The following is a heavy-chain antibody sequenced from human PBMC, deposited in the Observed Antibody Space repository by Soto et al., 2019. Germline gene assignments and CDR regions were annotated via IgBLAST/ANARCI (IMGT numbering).Heavy chain of an antibody. D-gene: IGHD3-10*01. Sequence: QVQLQESGPGLVKPSGTLSLTCAVSGGSISSSNWWSWVRQPPGKGLEWIGEIYHSGSTNYNPSLRSRVTISVDKSKNQFALQRSSVTAAATAVYYCAHQRWFGESSMDVWGQGTTVTVSS. J-gene: IGHJ6*02. V-gene: IGHV4-4*02. CDR2: IYHSGST. CDR3: AHQRWFGESSMDV. CDR1: GGSISSSNW.